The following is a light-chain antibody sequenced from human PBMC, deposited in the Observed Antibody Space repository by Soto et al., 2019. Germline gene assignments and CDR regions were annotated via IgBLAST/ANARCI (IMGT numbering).Light chain of an antibody. CDR1: SSDVGGYNY. CDR3: SSFAGGGNPVL. J-gene: IGLJ2*01. CDR2: EVT. Sequence: QSVRTQPPSASGSLGQSVTGSCTGTSSDVGGYNYVSWHQQHPGKAPKVMIYEVTKRPPGVPDRFSGSKSGNTASLTVSGLQAEDEADYYCSSFAGGGNPVLLGGATKLTVL. V-gene: IGLV2-8*01.